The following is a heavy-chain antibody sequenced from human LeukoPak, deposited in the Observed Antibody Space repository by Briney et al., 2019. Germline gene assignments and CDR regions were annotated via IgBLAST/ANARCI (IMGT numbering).Heavy chain of an antibody. CDR3: ARDQDYGGSTGDY. CDR1: GFTVSSNY. D-gene: IGHD4-23*01. CDR2: IYSGGST. V-gene: IGHV3-53*01. J-gene: IGHJ4*02. Sequence: GGSLRLSCAASGFTVSSNYMSWVRQALGKGLEWVSVIYSGGSTYYADSVKGRFTISRDNSKNTLYLQMNSLRAEDTAVYYCARDQDYGGSTGDYWGQGTLVTVSS.